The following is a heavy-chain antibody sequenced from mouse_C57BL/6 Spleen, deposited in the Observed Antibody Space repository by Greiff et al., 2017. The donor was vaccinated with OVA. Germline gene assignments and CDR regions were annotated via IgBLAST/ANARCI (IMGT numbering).Heavy chain of an antibody. J-gene: IGHJ3*01. CDR1: GYAFSSSW. CDR2: IYPGDGDT. CDR3: ARGSAY. Sequence: VKLQESGPELVKPGASVKISCKASGYAFSSSWMNWVQQRPGKGLEWIGRIYPGDGDTNYNGKFKGKATLTADKSSSTAYMQLSSLTSEDSAVYFCARGSAYWGQGTLVTVSA. V-gene: IGHV1-82*01.